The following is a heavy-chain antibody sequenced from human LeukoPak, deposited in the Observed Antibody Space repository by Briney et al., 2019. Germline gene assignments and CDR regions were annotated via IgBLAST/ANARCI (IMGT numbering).Heavy chain of an antibody. CDR2: ISYDGSNK. D-gene: IGHD6-19*01. CDR3: ARTDSGWCPDY. CDR1: GFTFSSYA. V-gene: IGHV3-30-3*01. J-gene: IGHJ4*02. Sequence: GGSLRLSGAASGFTFSSYAMPWVRQAPGKGLEWVAVISYDGSNKYYADSVKGRFTISRDNSKNTLYLQMNSLRAEDTAVYYCARTDSGWCPDYWGQGTLVTVSS.